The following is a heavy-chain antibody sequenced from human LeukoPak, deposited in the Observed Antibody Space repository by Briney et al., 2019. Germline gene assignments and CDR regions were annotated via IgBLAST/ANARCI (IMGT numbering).Heavy chain of an antibody. V-gene: IGHV1-2*02. CDR2: INPNSGGT. CDR3: ATHPYTYYYDSSGYPDY. J-gene: IGHJ4*02. CDR1: GYTFTGYY. Sequence: ASVKVSCKASGYTFTGYYMHWVRQAPGQGLEWMGWINPNSGGTNYAQKFQGRVTMTRDTSISTAYMELSRLRSDVTAVYYCATHPYTYYYDSSGYPDYWGQGTLVTVSS. D-gene: IGHD3-22*01.